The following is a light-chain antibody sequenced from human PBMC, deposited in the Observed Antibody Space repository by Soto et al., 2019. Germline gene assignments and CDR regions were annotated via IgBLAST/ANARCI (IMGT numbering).Light chain of an antibody. CDR3: QQSYSTPRT. CDR1: QSIGRN. J-gene: IGKJ1*01. CDR2: SAS. Sequence: DIQMTQSPSSLSASLGDRVTITCRASQSIGRNLNWYQQKPGKAPSLLIYSASTLQTGVPSTFSGSGSGTDFTLTISSLQSEDFATYYCQQSYSTPRTFGQGTKVEIK. V-gene: IGKV1-39*01.